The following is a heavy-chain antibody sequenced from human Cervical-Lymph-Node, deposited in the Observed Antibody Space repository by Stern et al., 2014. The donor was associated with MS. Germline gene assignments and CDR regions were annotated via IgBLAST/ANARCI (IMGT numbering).Heavy chain of an antibody. CDR3: ARDSRHYDASYYFDS. J-gene: IGHJ4*02. V-gene: IGHV1-69*01. CDR2: IIPIFGAA. Sequence: DQLVESGAEVKKPGSSVKVSCKASGGTFSIYAINWVRQAPGQGPEWMGGIIPIFGAANYAQKFQGRVTITADESTSTTYMELSSLRSEDTAVYYCARDSRHYDASYYFDSWGQGTLVTVSS. CDR1: GGTFSIYA. D-gene: IGHD3-16*01.